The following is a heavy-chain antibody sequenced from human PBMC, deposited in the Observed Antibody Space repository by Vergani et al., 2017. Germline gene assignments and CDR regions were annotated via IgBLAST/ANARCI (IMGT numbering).Heavy chain of an antibody. Sequence: QVQLQESGPGLVKPSETLSLTCTVSGGSISSYYWSWIWQPPGKGLEWIGYIYYSGSTNYNPSLKSRVTISVDTSKNQFSLKLSSVTAADTAVYYCASSVEMATIMAFDIWGQGTMVTVSS. V-gene: IGHV4-59*01. CDR2: IYYSGST. CDR3: ASSVEMATIMAFDI. CDR1: GGSISSYY. J-gene: IGHJ3*02. D-gene: IGHD5-24*01.